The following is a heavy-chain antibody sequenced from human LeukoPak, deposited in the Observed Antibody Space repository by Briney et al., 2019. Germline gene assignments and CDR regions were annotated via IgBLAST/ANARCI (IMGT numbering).Heavy chain of an antibody. CDR3: ARRLCSGGACYIDY. J-gene: IGHJ4*02. CDR1: DGSISSSSYF. V-gene: IGHV4-39*01. Sequence: SETLFLTCTVSDGSISSSSYFWGWGRQPPGKGLEWIGSVYYTGSAYYSPSLMSRATISVDTPNNQFSLKLSSVTAADTAVYYCARRLCSGGACYIDYWGQGTLATVSS. D-gene: IGHD2-15*01. CDR2: VYYTGSA.